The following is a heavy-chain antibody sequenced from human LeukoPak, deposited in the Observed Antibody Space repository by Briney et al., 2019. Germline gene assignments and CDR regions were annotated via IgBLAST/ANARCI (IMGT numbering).Heavy chain of an antibody. CDR1: GGSVSSGSYY. D-gene: IGHD3-10*01. J-gene: IGHJ4*02. CDR2: INHSGST. Sequence: PSETLSLTCTVSGGSVSSGSYYWSWIRQPPGKGLEWIGEINHSGSTNYNPSLKSRVTISVDTSKNQFSLKLSSVTAADTAVYYCASVRSYGSGSYPYWGQGTLVTVSS. V-gene: IGHV4-39*07. CDR3: ASVRSYGSGSYPY.